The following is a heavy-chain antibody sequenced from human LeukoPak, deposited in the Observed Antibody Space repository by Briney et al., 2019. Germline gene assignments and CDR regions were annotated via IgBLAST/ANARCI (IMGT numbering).Heavy chain of an antibody. J-gene: IGHJ4*02. CDR2: ISYSGSA. CDR1: GGSISSSSYY. V-gene: IGHV4-39*01. D-gene: IGHD6-13*01. Sequence: SETLSLTCTVSGGSISSSSYYGGWIRQPPGKGLEWIGSISYSGSASYNPSRNSRVTISVDTSKNQFSLKVRFVIAAHPAVYYCAPSTASSNLAYWGQGTLVTVSS. CDR3: APSTASSNLAY.